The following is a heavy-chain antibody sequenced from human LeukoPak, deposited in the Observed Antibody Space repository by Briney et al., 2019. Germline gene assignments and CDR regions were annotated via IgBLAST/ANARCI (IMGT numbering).Heavy chain of an antibody. J-gene: IGHJ5*02. V-gene: IGHV4-39*01. CDR1: GGSISSSSYY. D-gene: IGHD2-2*01. CDR3: ARHHHPQYCSSTSCYGGPNWFDP. Sequence: SETLSLTCTVSGGSISSSSYYWGWIRQPPGKGLEWIGSIYYSGSTYYNPSLKSRVTISVDTSKNQFSLKLSSVTAADTAVYYCARHHHPQYCSSTSCYGGPNWFDPWGQGTLVTVSS. CDR2: IYYSGST.